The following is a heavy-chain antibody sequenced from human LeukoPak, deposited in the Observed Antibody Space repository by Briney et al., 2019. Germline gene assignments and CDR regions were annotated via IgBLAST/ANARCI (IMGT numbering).Heavy chain of an antibody. J-gene: IGHJ6*03. CDR1: GFSISTYW. CDR2: INSDGSTI. D-gene: IGHD3-10*01. Sequence: GGSLRLSCAVSGFSISTYWMHWVRQAPGKGLVWVSRINSDGSTISYADSVKGRFTISRDNAKNSLYLQMNSLRAEDTAVYYCARGARGGYGSGPNYYMDVWGKGTTVTVSS. CDR3: ARGARGGYGSGPNYYMDV. V-gene: IGHV3-74*01.